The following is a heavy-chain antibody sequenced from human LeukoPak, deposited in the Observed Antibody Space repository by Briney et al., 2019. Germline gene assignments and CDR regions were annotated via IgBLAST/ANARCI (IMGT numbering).Heavy chain of an antibody. J-gene: IGHJ4*02. V-gene: IGHV3-21*04. Sequence: PGGSLRLSCAASGFTFSSCSMNWVRQAPGKGLEWVSSITGSSSYISYADSVKGRFTISRDNAKNSLYLQMNSLRAEDTAVYYCAKTVGSSGSWGQGTLVTVSS. CDR3: AKTVGSSGS. CDR1: GFTFSSCS. CDR2: ITGSSSYI. D-gene: IGHD1-26*01.